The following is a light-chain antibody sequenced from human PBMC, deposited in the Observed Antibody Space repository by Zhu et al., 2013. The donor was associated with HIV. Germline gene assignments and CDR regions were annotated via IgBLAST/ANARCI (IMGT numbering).Light chain of an antibody. CDR2: SAS. J-gene: IGKJ2*01. Sequence: IVLTQSPATLSFSPGERATLSCRASQSVSSNYLAWYQQKSGQAPRLLIYSASNRATDIPDRFSGSGSGTDFTLTISRLEPEDFAVYYCQQYGTSPRTFGQGTKLEIK. CDR3: QQYGTSPRT. V-gene: IGKV3-20*01. CDR1: QSVSSNY.